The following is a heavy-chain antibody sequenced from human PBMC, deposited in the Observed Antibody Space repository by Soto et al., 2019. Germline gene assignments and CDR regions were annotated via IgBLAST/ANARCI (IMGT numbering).Heavy chain of an antibody. D-gene: IGHD6-6*01. CDR1: GFTFSSYG. J-gene: IGHJ4*02. CDR2: ISYDGSNK. V-gene: IGHV3-30*18. CDR3: AKDDRRYSSSSALDY. Sequence: GGSLRLSCAASGFTFSSYGMHWVRQAPGKGLEWVAVISYDGSNKYYADSVKGRFTISRDNSKNTLYLQMNSLRAEDTAVYYCAKDDRRYSSSSALDYWGQGTLVTVS.